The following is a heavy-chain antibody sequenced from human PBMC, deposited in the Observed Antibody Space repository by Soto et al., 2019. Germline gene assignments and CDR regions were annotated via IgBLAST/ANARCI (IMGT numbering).Heavy chain of an antibody. J-gene: IGHJ5*02. D-gene: IGHD3-16*01. CDR2: IYWDDDK. V-gene: IGHV2-5*02. Sequence: QITLKESGPTLVKPTQTLTLTCTFSGFSLTTRGVGVGWIRQPPGKALECLALIYWDDDKRYSPSLQSRLSITKDTPKNQVVQTMTNVDPVDTATYYCAHIPNYYQYDWFDPWGQGTLGSVSS. CDR1: GFSLTTRGVG. CDR3: AHIPNYYQYDWFDP.